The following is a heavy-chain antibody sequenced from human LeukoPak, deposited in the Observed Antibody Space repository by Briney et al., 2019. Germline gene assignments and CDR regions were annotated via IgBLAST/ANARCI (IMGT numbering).Heavy chain of an antibody. D-gene: IGHD2-15*01. V-gene: IGHV4-59*08. Sequence: SETLSLTCTVSGGSISSYYWTWIRQPPGKGLEWIGYIYYSANTNYNPSLKSRVTISIDTSKNQFSLQLSSVTAADTAVYYCARRARATGGGDYFDYWGQGTLVTVSS. CDR2: IYYSANT. CDR1: GGSISSYY. J-gene: IGHJ4*02. CDR3: ARRARATGGGDYFDY.